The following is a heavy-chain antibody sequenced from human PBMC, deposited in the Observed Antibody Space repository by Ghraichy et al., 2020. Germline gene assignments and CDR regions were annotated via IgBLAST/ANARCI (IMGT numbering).Heavy chain of an antibody. J-gene: IGHJ4*02. CDR2: ISVTGSHI. CDR3: AREASPGD. CDR1: GFTFSSHG. D-gene: IGHD1-26*01. V-gene: IGHV3-21*01. Sequence: GALRLSCAASGFTFSSHGMEWVRQAPGQGLEWVSTISVTGSHIFYADAVKGRFTISRDDARNSLYLQMDSLRVEDTAVYYCAREASPGDWGQGTLVTVSS.